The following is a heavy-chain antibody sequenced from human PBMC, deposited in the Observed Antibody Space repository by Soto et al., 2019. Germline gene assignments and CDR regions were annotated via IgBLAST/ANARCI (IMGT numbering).Heavy chain of an antibody. J-gene: IGHJ3*02. CDR2: IHTGNGAT. D-gene: IGHD3-22*01. V-gene: IGHV1-3*04. Sequence: GASVKVSCKTSGYSFIGYGLHWVRQAPGQSLEWMGWIHTGNGATKYSQKFQGRVTITRDTSASTAYMELSSLRSEDTAVYYCARDRIWEDYYDSSGYKKSAFDIWGQGTMVTVSS. CDR3: ARDRIWEDYYDSSGYKKSAFDI. CDR1: GYSFIGYG.